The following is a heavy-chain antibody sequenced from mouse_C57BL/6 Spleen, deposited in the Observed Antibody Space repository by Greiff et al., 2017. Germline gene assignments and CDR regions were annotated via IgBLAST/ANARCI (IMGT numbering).Heavy chain of an antibody. CDR1: GYTFTDYN. CDR3: ARTSPSYYGSSPWFAY. V-gene: IGHV1-22*01. D-gene: IGHD1-1*01. J-gene: IGHJ3*01. Sequence: EVKLMESGPELVKPGASVKMSCKASGYTFTDYNMHWVKQSHGKSLEWIGYINPNNGGTSYNQKFKGKATLTVNKSSSTAYMELRSLTSEDAAVYYCARTSPSYYGSSPWFAYWGQGTLVTVSA. CDR2: INPNNGGT.